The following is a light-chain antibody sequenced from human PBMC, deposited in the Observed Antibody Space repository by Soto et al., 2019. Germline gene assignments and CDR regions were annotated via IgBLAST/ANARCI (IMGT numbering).Light chain of an antibody. CDR2: KDT. J-gene: IGLJ3*02. CDR1: TLPKQY. V-gene: IGLV3-25*03. CDR3: QSADRSGAYRV. Sequence: SYELTQPPSVSVSPGQTARITCSGDTLPKQYAYWFQQKPGQAPMLVLYKDTERPSGIPERFAGSSSGTTVTLAITAVQAEDEADYYCQSADRSGAYRVFGGGTKLTVL.